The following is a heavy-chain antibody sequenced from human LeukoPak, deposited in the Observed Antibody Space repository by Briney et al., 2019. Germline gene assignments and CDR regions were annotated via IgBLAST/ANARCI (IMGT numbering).Heavy chain of an antibody. CDR2: IGTSASIT. V-gene: IGHV3-23*01. Sequence: GGSLRLSCAASGFTFSSQAMSWVRQAPGKGLEWVSVIGTSASITYYADSVKGRFTISRDNSKNTVFLQMNSLRAEDTAVYHCATSHPSSWYSYWGQGTLVSVST. D-gene: IGHD6-13*01. J-gene: IGHJ4*02. CDR3: ATSHPSSWYSY. CDR1: GFTFSSQA.